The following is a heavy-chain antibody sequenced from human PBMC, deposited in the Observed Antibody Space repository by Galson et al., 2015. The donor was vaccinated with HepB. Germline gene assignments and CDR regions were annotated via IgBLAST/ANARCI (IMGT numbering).Heavy chain of an antibody. J-gene: IGHJ4*02. Sequence: SLRLSCAASGFSFSNAWMSWVRQAPGKGLEWVGRIKSKTDGGTTDYAAPVKGRFTISRDDSKNTLYLQMNSLKTEDTAVYYCTTVTYYDILTGYLSFDYWGQGTLVTVSS. CDR2: IKSKTDGGTT. CDR3: TTVTYYDILTGYLSFDY. D-gene: IGHD3-9*01. V-gene: IGHV3-15*01. CDR1: GFSFSNAW.